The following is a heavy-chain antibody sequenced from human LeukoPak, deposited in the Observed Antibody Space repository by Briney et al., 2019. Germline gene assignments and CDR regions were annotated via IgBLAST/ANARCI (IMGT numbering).Heavy chain of an antibody. V-gene: IGHV3-9*01. D-gene: IGHD5-18*01. CDR2: ISWNSGSI. CDR1: GFTFDDYA. J-gene: IGHJ4*02. CDR3: ARDGVGSSYGAVDY. Sequence: GGSLRLSCAASGFTFDDYAMHWVRQAPGKGLEWVSGISWNSGSIGYADSVKGRFTISRDNAKNSLYLQMNSLRAEDTAVYYCARDGVGSSYGAVDYWGQGTLVTVSS.